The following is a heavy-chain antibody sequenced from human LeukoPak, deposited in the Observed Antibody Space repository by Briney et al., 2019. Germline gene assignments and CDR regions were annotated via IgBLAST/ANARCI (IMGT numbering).Heavy chain of an antibody. Sequence: GGSLRLSCAASGFTFSSYSMNWVRQAPEKGLEWVSSISSSSSYIYYADSVKGRFTISRDNAKNSLYLQMNSLRAEDTAVYYCARESPDSAGWFDPWGQGTLVTVSS. D-gene: IGHD2-15*01. V-gene: IGHV3-21*04. CDR2: ISSSSSYI. CDR1: GFTFSSYS. J-gene: IGHJ5*02. CDR3: ARESPDSAGWFDP.